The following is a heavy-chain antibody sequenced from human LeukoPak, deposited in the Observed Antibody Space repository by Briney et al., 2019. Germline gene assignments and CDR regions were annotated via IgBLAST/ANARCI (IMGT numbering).Heavy chain of an antibody. D-gene: IGHD2-2*01. V-gene: IGHV3-48*03. CDR3: ERDSIVPLYL. J-gene: IGHJ4*02. Sequence: GGTLRLSCAASGFTSSRYDMNWVRQAPAKGLEWVSHITTSSTTIYYADSVKGRFTISRDDAKSSLYLQMIRLRAEDTAVYYCERDSIVPLYLWGQGTLVTVSS. CDR2: ITTSSTTI. CDR1: GFTSSRYD.